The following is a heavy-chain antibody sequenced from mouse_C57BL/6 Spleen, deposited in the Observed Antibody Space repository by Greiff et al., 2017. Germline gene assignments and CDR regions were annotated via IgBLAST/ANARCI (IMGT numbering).Heavy chain of an antibody. D-gene: IGHD2-4*01. Sequence: QVQLQQPGAELVKPGASVKLSCKASGYTFTSYWMHWVKQRPGQGLEWIGMIHPNSGSTNYNEKFKSKATLTVDKSSSTAYMQLSSLTSEDSAVYYCARERIYDYDEDYWGQGTTLTVSS. CDR1: GYTFTSYW. V-gene: IGHV1-64*01. J-gene: IGHJ2*01. CDR3: ARERIYDYDEDY. CDR2: IHPNSGST.